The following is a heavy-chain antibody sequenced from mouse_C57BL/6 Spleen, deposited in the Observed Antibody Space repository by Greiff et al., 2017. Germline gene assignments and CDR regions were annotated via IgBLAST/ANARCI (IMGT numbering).Heavy chain of an antibody. V-gene: IGHV10-1*01. CDR1: GFSFNTYA. D-gene: IGHD2-5*01. CDR3: VRYSNYHYAMDY. CDR2: IRSKSNNYAT. J-gene: IGHJ4*01. Sequence: EVQLVESGGGLVQPKGSLKLSCAASGFSFNTYAMNWVRQAPGKGLEWVARIRSKSNNYATYYADSVKDRFTISRDDSESMLYLQMNNLKTEDTAMYYCVRYSNYHYAMDYWGQGTSVTVSS.